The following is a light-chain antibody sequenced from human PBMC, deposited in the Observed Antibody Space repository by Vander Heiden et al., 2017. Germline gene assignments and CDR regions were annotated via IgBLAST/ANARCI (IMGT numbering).Light chain of an antibody. Sequence: QSALTQPASVSGSPGQSITISCTGASSDIGRYNYVSWYQHHPGKAPKLLIYEVSNRPSGVSNRFSGSKSGNTASLTISGLQAEDEADYYCSSSTSSSTGVFGGGTKVTVL. CDR3: SSSTSSSTGV. J-gene: IGLJ2*01. CDR2: EVS. V-gene: IGLV2-14*01. CDR1: SSDIGRYNY.